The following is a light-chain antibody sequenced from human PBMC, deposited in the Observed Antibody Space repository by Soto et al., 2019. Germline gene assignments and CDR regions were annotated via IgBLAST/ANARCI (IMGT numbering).Light chain of an antibody. CDR1: NSNIGAGYD. V-gene: IGLV1-40*01. CDR3: QSYDSSLSGSRV. CDR2: SNT. Sequence: QLVLTQPPSVSGAPGQRVTISCTGSNSNIGAGYDVHWYQQLPGTAPKLLIYSNTNRPSGVPDRFSASKSGTSASLAITGLQAEDEADYYCQSYDSSLSGSRVFGGGTKVTVL. J-gene: IGLJ3*02.